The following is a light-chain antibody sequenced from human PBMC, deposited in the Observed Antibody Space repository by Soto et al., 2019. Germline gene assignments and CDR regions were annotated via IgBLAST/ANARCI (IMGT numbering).Light chain of an antibody. CDR2: DAT. CDR3: QQRSDWQYT. J-gene: IGKJ2*01. Sequence: EFVLTQSAATLSLSPGERATLSCRASQRITSYLAWYQQRPGQAPRLLMYDATNRASGVPARFSGSKSGTDFTLTISSLQPEDFAVYFCQQRSDWQYTFGQGTKVDIK. CDR1: QRITSY. V-gene: IGKV3-11*01.